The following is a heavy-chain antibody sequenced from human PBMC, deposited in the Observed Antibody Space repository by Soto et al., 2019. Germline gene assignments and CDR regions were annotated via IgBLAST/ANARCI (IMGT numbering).Heavy chain of an antibody. Sequence: QVQLVQSGAEVKMPGCSVKVSGKATGGTFGSYAISWVRQAPGEGLEWMGGIVPIFGTANYAQKFQGRVTITADESTSTAYMELSSLRSEDTAVYYCARDPSHIVVVTEGDSYYYYGMDVWGQGTTVTVSS. V-gene: IGHV1-69*12. D-gene: IGHD2-21*02. CDR1: GGTFGSYA. CDR2: IVPIFGTA. CDR3: ARDPSHIVVVTEGDSYYYYGMDV. J-gene: IGHJ6*02.